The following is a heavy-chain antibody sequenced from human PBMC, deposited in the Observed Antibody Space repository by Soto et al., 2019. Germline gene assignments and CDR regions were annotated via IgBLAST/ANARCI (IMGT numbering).Heavy chain of an antibody. CDR1: GGTSSDYA. CDR3: AASFKYGSGTFEALDV. J-gene: IGHJ3*01. V-gene: IGHV1-69*01. D-gene: IGHD3-10*01. CDR2: IIPIFGTA. Sequence: QVLLVQSGTEVKKPGSSVKVSCQASGGTSSDYALTWVRQAPGQGLEWMGGIIPIFGTANYAQRFQGRVSSTADESSSTASMELSSLQAEDTAVYYCAASFKYGSGTFEALDVGGHGTMVMVSS.